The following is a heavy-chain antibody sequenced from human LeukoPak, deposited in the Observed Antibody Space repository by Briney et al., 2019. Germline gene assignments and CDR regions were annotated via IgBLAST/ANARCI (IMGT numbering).Heavy chain of an antibody. CDR2: ISSSSSYI. D-gene: IGHD2-8*02. CDR3: ATYRQVLLPFES. J-gene: IGHJ4*02. CDR1: GFTFSSYS. Sequence: GGSLRLSCAASGFTFSSYSMNWVRQAPGKGLEWVSSISSSSSYIYYADSVKGRFTISRDNAKNSLYLQMNRLRAEDTAMYYCATYRQVLLPFESWGQGTLVTVSS. V-gene: IGHV3-21*04.